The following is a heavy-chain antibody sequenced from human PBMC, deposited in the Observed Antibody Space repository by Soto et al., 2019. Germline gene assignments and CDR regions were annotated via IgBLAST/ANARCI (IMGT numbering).Heavy chain of an antibody. D-gene: IGHD2-21*02. CDR2: ISYDGGER. V-gene: IGHV3-30*03. Sequence: LRLSCGGSGFIFSRYGMHWVRQAPGKGLEWVTGISYDGGERFYADSVKGRFTISRDNSKNRLDLQMSSLRPEDTAVYYCARDLPLYCRGDCNFDFWGQGTLVTV. CDR3: ARDLPLYCRGDCNFDF. J-gene: IGHJ4*02. CDR1: GFIFSRYG.